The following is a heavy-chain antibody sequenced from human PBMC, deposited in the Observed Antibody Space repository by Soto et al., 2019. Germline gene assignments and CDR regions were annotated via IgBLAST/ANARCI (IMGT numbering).Heavy chain of an antibody. CDR1: GGSISSYY. Sequence: PSETLSLTCTVSGGSISSYYWSWIRQPPGKGLEWIGYIYYSGSTNYNPSLKSRVTISVDTSKNQFSLKLSSVTAADTAVYYCARSVIGRRHTDFWSGYYSYYFDYWGQGTLVTVSS. CDR3: ARSVIGRRHTDFWSGYYSYYFDY. D-gene: IGHD3-3*01. CDR2: IYYSGST. J-gene: IGHJ4*02. V-gene: IGHV4-59*01.